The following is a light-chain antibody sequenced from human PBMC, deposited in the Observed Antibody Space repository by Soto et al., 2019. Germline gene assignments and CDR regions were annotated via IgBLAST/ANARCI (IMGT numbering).Light chain of an antibody. CDR2: DVN. CDR3: SSYTSTSTPYV. Sequence: QSALTQPASVSGSPGQSITIFCTGTSSDVGGYNYVSWYQQHPGKAPKLMIYDVNNRPSGVSNRFSGSKSGNTASLTISGLQAEDEADYYCSSYTSTSTPYVFGTGTKVTVL. V-gene: IGLV2-14*01. CDR1: SSDVGGYNY. J-gene: IGLJ1*01.